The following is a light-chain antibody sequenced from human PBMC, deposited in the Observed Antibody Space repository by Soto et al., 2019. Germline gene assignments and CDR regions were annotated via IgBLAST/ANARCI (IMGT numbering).Light chain of an antibody. CDR3: QEYYNWPFT. J-gene: IGKJ2*01. Sequence: EIVLTQSPGTLSLSPGEGGTLSCRASQSISSSYLAWYQQKPGQSPRLLIYAASSRATGIPDRFSGSGSGTDFTLTISRLEPEDFAVYYCQEYYNWPFTFGLGTKLEIQ. V-gene: IGKV3-20*01. CDR1: QSISSSY. CDR2: AAS.